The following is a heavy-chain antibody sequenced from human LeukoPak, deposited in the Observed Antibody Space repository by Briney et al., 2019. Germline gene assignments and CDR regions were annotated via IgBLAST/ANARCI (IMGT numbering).Heavy chain of an antibody. CDR1: GFTVSSNY. CDR2: ISGSGGST. J-gene: IGHJ5*02. V-gene: IGHV3-23*01. D-gene: IGHD2-2*01. Sequence: GGSLRLSCAASGFTVSSNYMSWVRQAPGKGLEWVSAISGSGGSTYYADSVKGRFTISRDNSKNTLYLQMNSLRAEDTAVYYCAKGKYQLREGWFDPWGQGTLVTVSS. CDR3: AKGKYQLREGWFDP.